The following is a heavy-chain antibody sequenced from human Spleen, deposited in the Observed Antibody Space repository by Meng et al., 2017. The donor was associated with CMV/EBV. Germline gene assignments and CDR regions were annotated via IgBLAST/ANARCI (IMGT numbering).Heavy chain of an antibody. V-gene: IGHV1-18*01. Sequence: ASVKVSCKASGYTFTSYGISWVRQAPGQGLEWMGWISAYNGNTNYAQKLQGRVTMTTDTSTSTAYMELRSLRSDDTAVYYCAAGRFLEWLFSHPHFDYWGQGTLVTVSS. J-gene: IGHJ4*02. CDR1: GYTFTSYG. CDR3: AAGRFLEWLFSHPHFDY. D-gene: IGHD3-3*01. CDR2: ISAYNGNT.